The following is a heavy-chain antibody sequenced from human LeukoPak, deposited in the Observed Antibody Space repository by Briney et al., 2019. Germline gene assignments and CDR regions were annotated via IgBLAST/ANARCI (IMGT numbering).Heavy chain of an antibody. CDR2: INPNSGGT. CDR1: GYTFTGYY. CDR3: ARAKGLGCGGDCYYVFEY. J-gene: IGHJ4*02. V-gene: IGHV1-2*02. Sequence: ASVKVSCKASGYTFTGYYMHWVRQAPGQGLEWVGWINPNSGGTNYAQTFQGRVTMNRDTSITTAYMGLTRLRSDATAVYYCARAKGLGCGGDCYYVFEYWGQRTLVTVSS. D-gene: IGHD2-21*01.